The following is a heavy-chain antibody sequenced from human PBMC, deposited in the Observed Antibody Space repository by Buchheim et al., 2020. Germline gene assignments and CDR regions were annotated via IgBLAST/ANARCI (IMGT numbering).Heavy chain of an antibody. Sequence: EVQLVESGGGLVKPGGSLRLSCAASGFAFSNVWMSWVRQAPGKGPEWVSYISGSTNTLYYADSVKGRFTISRDNARNSLYLQMNDLRAEDTAVYYCARDWNWGLDYWGQGTL. CDR3: ARDWNWGLDY. J-gene: IGHJ4*02. CDR1: GFAFSNVW. CDR2: ISGSTNTL. D-gene: IGHD1-1*01. V-gene: IGHV3-48*01.